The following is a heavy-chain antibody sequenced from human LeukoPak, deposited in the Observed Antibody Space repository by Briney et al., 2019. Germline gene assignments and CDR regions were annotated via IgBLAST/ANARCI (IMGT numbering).Heavy chain of an antibody. CDR1: GFTFSSYE. CDR2: ISSSGSTI. Sequence: GGSLRLSCAASGFTFSSYEMNWVRQAPGKGLEWVSYISSSGSTIYYADSVKDRFTISRDNAKNSLYLQMNSLRAEDTAVYYCARFDGSGSYYNSVRDYWGQGTLVTVSS. CDR3: ARFDGSGSYYNSVRDY. V-gene: IGHV3-48*03. J-gene: IGHJ4*02. D-gene: IGHD3-10*01.